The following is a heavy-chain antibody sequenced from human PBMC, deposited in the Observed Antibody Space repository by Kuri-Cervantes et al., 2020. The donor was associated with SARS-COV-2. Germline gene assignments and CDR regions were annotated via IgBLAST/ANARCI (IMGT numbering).Heavy chain of an antibody. V-gene: IGHV4-4*02. CDR1: GGSISSSNW. J-gene: IGHJ4*02. D-gene: IGHD3/OR15-3a*01. CDR2: IYHSGST. Sequence: SCAVSGGSISSSNWWSWVRQPPGKGLEWIGEIYHSGSTNYNPSLKSRVTISVDTSKNQFSLKLSSVTAADTAVYYCARLGVVGLGDDYWGQGTLVTVSS. CDR3: ARLGVVGLGDDY.